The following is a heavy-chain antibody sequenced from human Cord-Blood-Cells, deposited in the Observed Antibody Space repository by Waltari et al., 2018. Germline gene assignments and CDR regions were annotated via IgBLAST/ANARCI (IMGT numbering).Heavy chain of an antibody. CDR1: GGPLSRSSSY. J-gene: IGHJ3*02. V-gene: IGHV4-39*07. CDR2: IYYSGST. CDR3: ARTKGFGSDAFDI. D-gene: IGHD3-10*01. Sequence: LQLQESGPGLVKPSETLSLTRTVSGGPLSRSSSYLGWIRQPPGKGLEWIGSIYYSGSTYYNPSLKSRVTISVDTSKNQFSLKLSSVTAADTAVYYCARTKGFGSDAFDIWGQGTMVTVSS.